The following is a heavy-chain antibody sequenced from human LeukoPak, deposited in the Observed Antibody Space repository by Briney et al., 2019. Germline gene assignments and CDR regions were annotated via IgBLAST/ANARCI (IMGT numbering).Heavy chain of an antibody. D-gene: IGHD3-16*01. CDR2: MNQLGNEK. J-gene: IGHJ4*02. Sequence: PGGSLRLSCAASKFTFSDYWMTWVRQAPGKGPEWVAYMNQLGNEKNYLDSVKGRFTISRDNAKNSLYLQMTSLRADDTAVYYCARGTYYYEFWGQGTLVTVSS. V-gene: IGHV3-7*04. CDR1: KFTFSDYW. CDR3: ARGTYYYEF.